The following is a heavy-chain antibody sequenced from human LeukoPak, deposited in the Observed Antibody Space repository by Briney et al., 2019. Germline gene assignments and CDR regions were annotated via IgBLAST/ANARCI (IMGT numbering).Heavy chain of an antibody. CDR3: ITQYFDY. CDR1: GFTFSNAW. CDR2: VKTKTDGGTT. V-gene: IGHV3-15*01. D-gene: IGHD4-11*01. J-gene: IGHJ4*02. Sequence: GGSLRLSCAASGFTFSNAWMNWVRQAPGKGLEWVGRVKTKTDGGTTDYAAPVKGRFTISRDDSKNTVFLQMNSLKTEDTAFYYCITQYFDYWGQGTLVTVSS.